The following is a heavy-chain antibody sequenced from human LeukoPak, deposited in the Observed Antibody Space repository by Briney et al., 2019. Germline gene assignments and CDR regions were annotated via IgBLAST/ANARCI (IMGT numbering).Heavy chain of an antibody. Sequence: PSETLSLTCTVSGGSISSYYWSWIRQPAGKGLEWIGRIYTSGSTNYNPSLKSRVTMSVDTSKNQFSLKLSSVTAADTAVYYCAREGNSGSYYTPWYFDLWGRGTLVTVSS. D-gene: IGHD1-26*01. CDR2: IYTSGST. CDR1: GGSISSYY. CDR3: AREGNSGSYYTPWYFDL. J-gene: IGHJ2*01. V-gene: IGHV4-4*07.